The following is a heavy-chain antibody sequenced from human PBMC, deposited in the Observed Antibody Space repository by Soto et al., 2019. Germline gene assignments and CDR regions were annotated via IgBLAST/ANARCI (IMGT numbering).Heavy chain of an antibody. CDR2: IWYDGSNK. D-gene: IGHD4-4*01. CDR3: ARAADDTVTEDYYYYYGMDV. Sequence: QVQLVESGGGVVQPGRSLRLSCAASGFTFSSYGMHWVRQAPGKGLEWVAVIWYDGSNKYYADSVKGRFTISRDNSKNTXYXXMNSLRAEDTAVYYCARAADDTVTEDYYYYYGMDVWGQGTTVTVSS. V-gene: IGHV3-33*01. CDR1: GFTFSSYG. J-gene: IGHJ6*02.